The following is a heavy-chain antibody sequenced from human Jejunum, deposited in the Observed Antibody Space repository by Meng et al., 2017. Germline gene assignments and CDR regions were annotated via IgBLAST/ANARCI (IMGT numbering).Heavy chain of an antibody. CDR3: SREYCPTTSCYFDY. D-gene: IGHD2-2*01. V-gene: IGHV4-61*01. CDR2: ISYSGGT. J-gene: IGHJ4*02. CDR1: GGSVSSGSAY. Sequence: SETLSLTCTVSGGSVSSGSAYWSWIRQPPGKGLVWIGYISYSGGTNYNPSLKSRVAISVDTSTNQFTLKLGSVTAADPAVYYCSREYCPTTSCYFDYWGQGTLVTVSS.